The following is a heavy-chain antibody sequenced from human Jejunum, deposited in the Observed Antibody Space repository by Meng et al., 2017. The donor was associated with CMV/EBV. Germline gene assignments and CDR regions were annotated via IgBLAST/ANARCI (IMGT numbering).Heavy chain of an antibody. CDR3: ARFYCSSTSCPHVLFDY. D-gene: IGHD2-2*01. Sequence: AGAGIEPGAPGNVPCESSVFIFTSHAISWVRQAPGQGLQYMGWISAYNGNTNYAQELQGRVTMTTDTSTSTAYMELRSLRFDDTAVYYCARFYCSSTSCPHVLFDYWGQGTLVTVSS. CDR1: VFIFTSHA. CDR2: ISAYNGNT. J-gene: IGHJ4*02. V-gene: IGHV1-18*01.